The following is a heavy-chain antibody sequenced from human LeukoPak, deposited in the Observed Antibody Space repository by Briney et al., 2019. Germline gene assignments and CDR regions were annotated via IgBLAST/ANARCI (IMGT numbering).Heavy chain of an antibody. CDR3: VRDPSYGSSWYYYMDV. CDR1: EFTFVRYA. CDR2: ISSSSFKI. J-gene: IGHJ6*03. Sequence: GGSLRLSCAASEFTFVRYAMNWVRQAPGKGLEWVAYISSSSFKIGYADSVKGRFTISRDTSKNSLYLQMDSLRVEDTAVYYCVRDPSYGSSWYYYMDVWGKGTTVTVSS. V-gene: IGHV3-48*04. D-gene: IGHD6-13*01.